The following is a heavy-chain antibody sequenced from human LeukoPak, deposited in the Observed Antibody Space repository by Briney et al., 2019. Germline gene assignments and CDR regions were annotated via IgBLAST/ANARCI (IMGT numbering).Heavy chain of an antibody. CDR2: VSDDGNNI. CDR3: AKQGRDWLRDYYYYMDV. CDR1: GFTFSNYP. J-gene: IGHJ6*03. Sequence: GGSLRLSCAASGFTFSNYPMHWVRQAPGKGLEWVAVVSDDGNNIYYADSAKGRFTISRDNSKNTLYLQMNSLRAEDTAVYYCAKQGRDWLRDYYYYMDVWGKGTTVT. D-gene: IGHD3-9*01. V-gene: IGHV3-30*18.